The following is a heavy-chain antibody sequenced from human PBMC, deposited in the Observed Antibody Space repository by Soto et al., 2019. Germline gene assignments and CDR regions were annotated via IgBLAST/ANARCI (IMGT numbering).Heavy chain of an antibody. Sequence: GGSLRLSCAASGFTFSSYSMNWVRQAPGKGLEWVSSISSSSSYIYYADSVKGRFTISRDNSKNTLYLQTNSLRAEDTAVYYCAKDTFRGELTYYDFWRRTAPDFDYWGQGTLVTVSS. J-gene: IGHJ4*02. CDR3: AKDTFRGELTYYDFWRRTAPDFDY. V-gene: IGHV3-21*04. CDR2: ISSSSSYI. CDR1: GFTFSSYS. D-gene: IGHD3-3*01.